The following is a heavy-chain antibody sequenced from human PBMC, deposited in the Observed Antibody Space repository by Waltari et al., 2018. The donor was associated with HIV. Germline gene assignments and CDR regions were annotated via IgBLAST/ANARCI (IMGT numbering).Heavy chain of an antibody. V-gene: IGHV1-8*01. CDR2: MNLNSGNT. D-gene: IGHD2-2*01. J-gene: IGHJ6*02. Sequence: QVQLVQSGAEVKKPGASVKVSCEASGYTFTSYDINWVRQATGQGLESMGLMNLNSGNTGNPQKFLGRVTMTRTTSIVTAYMGLSSVRSEDTAVYYCAGGRRKEPAAIFVEDVWGQRTTVTSSS. CDR3: AGGRRKEPAAIFVEDV. CDR1: GYTFTSYD.